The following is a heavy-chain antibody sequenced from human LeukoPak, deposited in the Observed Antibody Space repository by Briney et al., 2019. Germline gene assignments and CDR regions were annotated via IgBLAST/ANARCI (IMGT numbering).Heavy chain of an antibody. Sequence: PSETLSLTCTVYGRSFSGYYWSWIRQPPGKGLEWIGEINHSGSTNYNPSLKSRVTISVDTSKNQFSLKLSSVTAADTAVYYCARGHGYSSGWYEPYYYGMDVWGQGTTVTVSS. J-gene: IGHJ6*02. CDR3: ARGHGYSSGWYEPYYYGMDV. CDR2: INHSGST. CDR1: GRSFSGYY. D-gene: IGHD6-19*01. V-gene: IGHV4-34*01.